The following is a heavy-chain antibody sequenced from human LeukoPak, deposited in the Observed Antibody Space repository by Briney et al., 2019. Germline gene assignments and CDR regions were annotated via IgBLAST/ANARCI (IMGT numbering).Heavy chain of an antibody. D-gene: IGHD3-10*01. CDR2: IYHSGST. CDR3: AGSGSNYYGSGSHYDY. V-gene: IGHV4-30-2*01. CDR1: GGSISSGGYS. J-gene: IGHJ4*02. Sequence: KPSQTLSLTCAVSGGSISSGGYSWSWIRQPPGKGLEWIGYIYHSGSTYYNPSLKSRVTISVDRSKNQFSLKLSSVTAADTAVYYCAGSGSNYYGSGSHYDYWGQGTLVTVSS.